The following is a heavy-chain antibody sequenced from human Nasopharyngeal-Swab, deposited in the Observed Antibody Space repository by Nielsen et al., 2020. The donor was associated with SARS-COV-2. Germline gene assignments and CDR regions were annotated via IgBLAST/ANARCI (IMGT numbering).Heavy chain of an antibody. CDR1: GASITGGYF. V-gene: IGHV4-38-2*01. Sequence: SETLSLTCAVSGASITGGYFWGWIRQPPGKGLEWIGSMYHTGSTYYNPSLKSRVTISIDTSKNQFSLKLSSVTAADTAVYYCARLYISPRRFDPWGQGTLVTVSS. D-gene: IGHD2-2*02. CDR3: ARLYISPRRFDP. J-gene: IGHJ5*02. CDR2: MYHTGST.